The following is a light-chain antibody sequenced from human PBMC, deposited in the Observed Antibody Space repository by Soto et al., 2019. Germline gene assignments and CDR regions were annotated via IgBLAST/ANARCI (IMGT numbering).Light chain of an antibody. V-gene: IGLV3-21*04. CDR3: QVWDSSSDAV. CDR1: NIGSKS. CDR2: YDS. Sequence: SYELTQPPSVSVAPGKTASITCGGNNIGSKSVHWYQQKPGQAPILVIYYDSDRPSGIPERFSGSNSGNMATLTISRVEAEDEADYYCQVWDSSSDAVFGGGTQLTVL. J-gene: IGLJ7*01.